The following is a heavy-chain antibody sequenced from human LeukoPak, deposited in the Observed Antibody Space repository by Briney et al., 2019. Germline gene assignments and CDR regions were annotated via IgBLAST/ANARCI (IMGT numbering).Heavy chain of an antibody. CDR3: ARDRVVPAAMDY. Sequence: GGSLRLSCAASGFTFSSYAMHWVRQAPGKGLEWVAVISYDGSNKYYADSVKGRFTISRDNSKNTLYLQMNSLRAEDTAVYYCARDRVVPAAMDYWGQGTLVTVSS. J-gene: IGHJ4*02. CDR2: ISYDGSNK. V-gene: IGHV3-30-3*01. D-gene: IGHD2-2*01. CDR1: GFTFSSYA.